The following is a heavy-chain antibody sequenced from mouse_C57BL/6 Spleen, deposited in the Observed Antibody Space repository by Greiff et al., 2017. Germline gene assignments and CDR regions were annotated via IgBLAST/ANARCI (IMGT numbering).Heavy chain of an antibody. V-gene: IGHV3-6*01. J-gene: IGHJ2*01. CDR1: GYSITSGYY. CDR2: ISYDGSN. Sequence: EVKLQESGPGLVKPSQSLSLTCSVTGYSITSGYYWNWIRQFPGNKLEWMGYISYDGSNNYNPSLKNRISITRDTSKNQFFLKLNSVTTEDTATYYCARRGLQGFFDYWGQGTTLTVSS. CDR3: ARRGLQGFFDY.